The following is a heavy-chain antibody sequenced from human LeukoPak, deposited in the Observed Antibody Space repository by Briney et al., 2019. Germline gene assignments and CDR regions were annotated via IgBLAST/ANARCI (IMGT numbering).Heavy chain of an antibody. CDR1: GGSMNTYY. Sequence: PSETLSLTCTVTGGSMNTYYWSWIRQPPGKGLEWIGYIYYSGSTSYSPSLKSRVTMSVDTSKNQFSLNLRSVTAADTAVYYCARVSPDFYDRSGYYYFDYWGQGTLATVSS. D-gene: IGHD3-22*01. CDR3: ARVSPDFYDRSGYYYFDY. CDR2: IYYSGST. J-gene: IGHJ4*02. V-gene: IGHV4-59*01.